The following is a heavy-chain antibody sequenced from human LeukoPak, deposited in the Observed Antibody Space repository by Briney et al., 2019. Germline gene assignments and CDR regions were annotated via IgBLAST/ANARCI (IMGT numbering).Heavy chain of an antibody. J-gene: IGHJ4*02. CDR2: INHSGST. CDR3: AKGFERNYDFWSSYYGDY. CDR1: GGSFSGYY. V-gene: IGHV4-34*01. Sequence: PSETLSLTCAVYGGSFSGYYWSWIRQPPGKGLEWIGEINHSGSTKYTPSLKSRVTISVDTSKNQFSLKLSSVTAADTAVYYCAKGFERNYDFWSSYYGDYWGQGTLVTVSS. D-gene: IGHD3-3*01.